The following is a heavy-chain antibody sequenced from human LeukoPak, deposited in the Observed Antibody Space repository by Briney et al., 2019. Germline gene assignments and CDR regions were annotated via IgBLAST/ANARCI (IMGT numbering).Heavy chain of an antibody. J-gene: IGHJ4*02. CDR1: GFTFSSYW. CDR3: ARIRGYCSSTSCGGYFDY. V-gene: IGHV3-74*01. CDR2: INSDGSST. D-gene: IGHD2-2*01. Sequence: GGSLRLSCAASGFTFSSYWMHWVRQAPGKGLVWVSRINSDGSSTSYADSVKGRFIISRDNAKNTLYLQMNSLRAEDTAVYYCARIRGYCSSTSCGGYFDYWGQGTLVTVSS.